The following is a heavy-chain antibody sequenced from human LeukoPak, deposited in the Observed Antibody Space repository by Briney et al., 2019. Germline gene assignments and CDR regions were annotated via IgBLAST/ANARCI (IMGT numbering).Heavy chain of an antibody. CDR1: GGSISSSSYY. D-gene: IGHD1-26*01. CDR3: AREGRGSYYYYYMDV. J-gene: IGHJ6*03. CDR2: IYHSGST. V-gene: IGHV4-39*07. Sequence: SETLSLTCTVSGGSISSSSYYWGWIRQPPGKGLEWIGSIYHSGSTYYNPSLKSRVTIAVETSKNQFSLKLSSVTAADKAVYYCAREGRGSYYYYYMDVWGKGTTVTISS.